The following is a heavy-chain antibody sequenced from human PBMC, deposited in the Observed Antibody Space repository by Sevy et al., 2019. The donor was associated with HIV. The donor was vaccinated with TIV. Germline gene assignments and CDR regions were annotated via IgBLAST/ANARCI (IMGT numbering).Heavy chain of an antibody. D-gene: IGHD3-3*01. J-gene: IGHJ4*02. CDR1: GFTFSDSW. CDR2: INQDGNEK. V-gene: IGHV3-7*01. Sequence: GGSLRLSCAASGFTFSDSWMHWVRQAPGKGLEWVANINQDGNEKYYVDSVKGRFTISIDNVKNSLYLQMNSLRDDDTAVYYCATFSVGYWGQGTLVTVSS. CDR3: ATFSVGY.